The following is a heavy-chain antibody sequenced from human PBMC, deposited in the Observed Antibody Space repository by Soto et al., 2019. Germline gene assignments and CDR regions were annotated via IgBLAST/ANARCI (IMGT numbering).Heavy chain of an antibody. CDR3: ARDYGGAWYFDL. D-gene: IGHD3-16*01. Sequence: QVQLQESGPGLVKPSQTLSLTCTVSGGSISSGGYCWSWIRQHPGKGLEWIGYIKYSGSTYYNPSLKSRVTISVDTSKNQFSLKLSSVTAADTAVYYCARDYGGAWYFDLWGRGTLVTVSS. CDR1: GGSISSGGYC. V-gene: IGHV4-31*03. CDR2: IKYSGST. J-gene: IGHJ2*01.